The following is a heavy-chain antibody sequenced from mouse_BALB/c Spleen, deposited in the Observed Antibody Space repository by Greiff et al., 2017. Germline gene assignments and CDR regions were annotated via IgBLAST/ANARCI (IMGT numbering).Heavy chain of an antibody. Sequence: VQLQQSGAELVRPGALVKLSCKASGFNIKDYYMHWVKQRPEQGLEWIGWIDPENGNTIYDPKFQGKASITADTSSNTAYLQLSSLTSEDTAVYYCAPYRYDGAMDYWGQGPSVTVSS. CDR3: APYRYDGAMDY. D-gene: IGHD2-14*01. CDR1: GFNIKDYY. V-gene: IGHV14-1*02. J-gene: IGHJ4*01. CDR2: IDPENGNT.